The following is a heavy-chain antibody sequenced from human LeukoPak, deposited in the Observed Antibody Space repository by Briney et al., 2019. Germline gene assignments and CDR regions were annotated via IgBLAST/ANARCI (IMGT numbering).Heavy chain of an antibody. CDR1: DDSISSIY. J-gene: IGHJ4*02. D-gene: IGHD5-18*01. CDR3: ARSRRGYTSDCWED. V-gene: IGHV4-4*07. Sequence: PSETLSLTCTFSDDSISSIYWSWLRQSAGKGLEWIGRIHSSGGTHYNPALKSRVTMSVDTSKNQISLNVTSVTAADTALYYGARSRRGYTSDCWEDWGQGTLVTVSS. CDR2: IHSSGGT.